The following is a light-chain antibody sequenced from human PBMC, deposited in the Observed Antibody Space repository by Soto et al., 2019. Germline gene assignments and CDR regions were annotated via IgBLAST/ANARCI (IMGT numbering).Light chain of an antibody. CDR2: LNSDGSP. CDR1: SGHSSYA. J-gene: IGLJ2*01. CDR3: QTWGPGIVV. V-gene: IGLV4-69*01. Sequence: QLVLTQSPSASASLGASVKLTCTLSSGHSSYAIAWHQQQPEKGPRYLMKLNSDGSPSKGDGIPDRFSGSSSGAERYLTISSLQSEDGADYYCQTWGPGIVVFGGGTKLTVL.